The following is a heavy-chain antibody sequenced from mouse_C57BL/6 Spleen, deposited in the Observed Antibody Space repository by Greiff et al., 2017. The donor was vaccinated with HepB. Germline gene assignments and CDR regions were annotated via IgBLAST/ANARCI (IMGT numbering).Heavy chain of an antibody. Sequence: DVKLVESGGGLVQPKGSLKLSCAASGFSFNTYAMNWVRQAPGKGLEWVARIRSKSNNYATYYADSVKDRFTISRDDSESMLYLQMNNLKTEDTAMYYCVRGDYYYGSSLFDYWGQGTTLTVSS. V-gene: IGHV10-1*01. CDR2: IRSKSNNYAT. CDR1: GFSFNTYA. D-gene: IGHD1-1*01. CDR3: VRGDYYYGSSLFDY. J-gene: IGHJ2*01.